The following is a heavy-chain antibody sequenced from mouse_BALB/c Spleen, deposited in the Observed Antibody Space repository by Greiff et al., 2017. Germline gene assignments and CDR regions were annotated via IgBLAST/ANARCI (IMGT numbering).Heavy chain of an antibody. D-gene: IGHD1-1*01. V-gene: IGHV1S81*02. J-gene: IGHJ4*01. CDR3: ARTDYGAMDY. CDR1: GYTFTSYW. Sequence: QVQLKQPGAELVKPGASVKLSCKASGYTFTSYWMHWVKQRPGQGLEWIGEINPSNGRTNYNEKFKSKATLTVDKSSSTAYMQLSSLTSEDSAVYYCARTDYGAMDYWGQGTSVTVSS. CDR2: INPSNGRT.